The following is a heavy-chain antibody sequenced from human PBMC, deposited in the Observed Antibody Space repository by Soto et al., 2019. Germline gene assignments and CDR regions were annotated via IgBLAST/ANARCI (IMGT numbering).Heavy chain of an antibody. J-gene: IGHJ3*02. D-gene: IGHD3-22*01. CDR2: INPSGGST. CDR3: ARERITMIVVSAFDI. Sequence: ASVKVSCKASGYTFTSYYMHWVRQAPGQGLEWMGIINPSGGSTSYAQKFQGRVTMTRDTSTSTVYMELSSLRSEDTAVYYCARERITMIVVSAFDIWGQGTMVTVSS. CDR1: GYTFTSYY. V-gene: IGHV1-46*01.